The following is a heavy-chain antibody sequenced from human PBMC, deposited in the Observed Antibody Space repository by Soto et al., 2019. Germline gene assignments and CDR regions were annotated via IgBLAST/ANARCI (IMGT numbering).Heavy chain of an antibody. V-gene: IGHV3-30*03. J-gene: IGHJ4*02. CDR2: ISYDGNNK. D-gene: IGHD4-17*01. CDR1: GFNFDSYA. CDR3: ARGPSYSDSYFDY. Sequence: GGSLRLSCAVSGFNFDSYAMHWVRQPPGKGLQWLAVISYDGNNKYYADSVEGRFTISRDNSKNTVYLQMNSLRLEDTAVYYCARGPSYSDSYFDYWGQGTLVTSPQ.